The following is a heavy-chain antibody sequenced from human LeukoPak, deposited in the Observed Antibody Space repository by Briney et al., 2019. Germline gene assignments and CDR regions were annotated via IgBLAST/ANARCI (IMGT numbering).Heavy chain of an antibody. Sequence: PGGSLRLSCAASGFTVSSNCMSWVRQAPGKGLEWVAVISYDGGNKYYADSVKGRFTISRDNSKNTLYLQMNSLRADDTAVYYCAKDRGWLQDYFDYWGQGTLVTVSS. D-gene: IGHD5-24*01. CDR3: AKDRGWLQDYFDY. J-gene: IGHJ4*02. CDR1: GFTVSSNC. V-gene: IGHV3-30*18. CDR2: ISYDGGNK.